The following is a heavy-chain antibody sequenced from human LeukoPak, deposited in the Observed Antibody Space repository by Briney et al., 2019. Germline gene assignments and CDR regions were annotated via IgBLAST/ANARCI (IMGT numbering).Heavy chain of an antibody. CDR1: GFTSSENW. V-gene: IGHV3-7*03. CDR2: IKQDGTEK. Sequence: GGSLTLSCVASGFTSSENWMTWVRHAPGKGLEWVANIKQDGTEKHYVDSVKGRFTISRDNTENSMYLQMNSLRVEETAVYFCAGGAGLTAEDWGQGTQVTVSS. CDR3: AGGAGLTAED. D-gene: IGHD2-21*02. J-gene: IGHJ4*02.